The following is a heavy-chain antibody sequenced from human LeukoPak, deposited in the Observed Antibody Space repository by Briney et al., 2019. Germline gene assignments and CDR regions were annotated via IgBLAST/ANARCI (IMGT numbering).Heavy chain of an antibody. CDR2: IYYSGST. CDR3: ARGGPARTTTLGY. D-gene: IGHD1/OR15-1a*01. J-gene: IGHJ4*02. V-gene: IGHV4-30-4*01. CDR1: SGSISSGDYY. Sequence: SETLSLTCTVSSGSISSGDYYWSWIRQPPGKGLEWIGHIYYSGSTYYNPSLKSRVTISVDTSKNHFSLKLSSVTAADTAVYFCARGGPARTTTLGYWGQGTLVTVSS.